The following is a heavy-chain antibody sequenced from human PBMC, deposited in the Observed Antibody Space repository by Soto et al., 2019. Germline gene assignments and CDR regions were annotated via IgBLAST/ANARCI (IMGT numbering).Heavy chain of an antibody. D-gene: IGHD3-3*01. J-gene: IGHJ5*02. Sequence: QVQLVQSGAEVKKPGASVKVSCKASGYTFTSYDINWVRQATGQGLEWMGWMNPNSGNTGYAQKFQGRVTKTRNTSISSAYMELSSLRSEDTAVYYCARGTPTTIFGVVIPASNWFDPWGQGTLVTVSS. CDR2: MNPNSGNT. CDR1: GYTFTSYD. V-gene: IGHV1-8*01. CDR3: ARGTPTTIFGVVIPASNWFDP.